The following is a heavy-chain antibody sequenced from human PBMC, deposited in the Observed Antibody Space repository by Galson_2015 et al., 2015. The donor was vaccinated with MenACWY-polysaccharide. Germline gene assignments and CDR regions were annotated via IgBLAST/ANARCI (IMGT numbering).Heavy chain of an antibody. J-gene: IGHJ6*02. CDR2: IYHDGRT. Sequence: ETLSLTCAVSGGSISSSYWWTWVRQPPGKGLEWIGEIYHDGRTAYIPSLKSRITVSLDKAKNQVSMRLISVTAADTAVYYCAKRPIRASGGGLDVWGQGTTVTVS. D-gene: IGHD3-10*01. CDR1: GGSISSSYW. V-gene: IGHV4-4*02. CDR3: AKRPIRASGGGLDV.